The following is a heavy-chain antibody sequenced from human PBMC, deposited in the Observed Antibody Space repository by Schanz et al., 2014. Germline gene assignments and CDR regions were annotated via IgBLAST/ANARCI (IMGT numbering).Heavy chain of an antibody. CDR3: AKELNRRGGQTNFYYYYGMDV. J-gene: IGHJ6*02. CDR1: GFTFRSYS. CDR2: ISYDGSNK. D-gene: IGHD5-12*01. V-gene: IGHV3-30*18. Sequence: VQLVESGGSLVQPGGSLRLSCAASGFTFRSYSMNWVRQAPGKGLEWVALISYDGSNKYYADSVKGRFTISRDISKNPLYLQMNSLRAEDTAEYYGAKELNRRGGQTNFYYYYGMDVWGQGTTVTVSS.